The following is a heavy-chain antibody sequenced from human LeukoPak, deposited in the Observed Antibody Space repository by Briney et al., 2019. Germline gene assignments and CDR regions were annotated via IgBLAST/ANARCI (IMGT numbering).Heavy chain of an antibody. D-gene: IGHD2-2*01. V-gene: IGHV1-8*01. CDR3: ARAGRYQLLSP. Sequence: SVKVSCTASGYTFTSYDINWVRQATGQGLERMGWMNPNSGNTGYAQKFQGRVTMTRNTSISTAYMELSSLTSEDTAVYYCARAGRYQLLSPWGQGTLVTVSS. J-gene: IGHJ5*02. CDR2: MNPNSGNT. CDR1: GYTFTSYD.